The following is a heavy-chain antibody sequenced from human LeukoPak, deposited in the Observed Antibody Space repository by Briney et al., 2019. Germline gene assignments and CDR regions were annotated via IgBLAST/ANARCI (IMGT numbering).Heavy chain of an antibody. Sequence: PSETLSLTCIVSGGSTSSYYWTWIRQPAGKGLEWIGRIYPTGSTNYNPSLKSRVTMSVDMSKNQFSLNLTSVTAADTAAYYCARNLDGYMQIFDYWGQGTLVTVSS. CDR3: ARNLDGYMQIFDY. CDR2: IYPTGST. D-gene: IGHD5-24*01. V-gene: IGHV4-4*07. J-gene: IGHJ4*02. CDR1: GGSTSSYY.